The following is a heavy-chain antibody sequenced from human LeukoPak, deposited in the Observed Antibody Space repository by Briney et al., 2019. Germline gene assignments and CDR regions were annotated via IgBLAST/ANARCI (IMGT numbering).Heavy chain of an antibody. J-gene: IGHJ4*02. CDR3: ARDTAGPAGIYDFDY. CDR2: IIPIFGIA. Sequence: SVKVSCKASGGTFSSYAISWVRQAPGQGLEWMGRIIPIFGIANNAQKFQGRVTITADESTSTAYMELSSLRSEDTAVYYCARDTAGPAGIYDFDYWGQGTLVTVSS. D-gene: IGHD3-16*01. CDR1: GGTFSSYA. V-gene: IGHV1-69*13.